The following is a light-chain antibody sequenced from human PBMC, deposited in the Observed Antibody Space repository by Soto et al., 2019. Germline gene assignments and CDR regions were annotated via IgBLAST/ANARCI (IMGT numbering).Light chain of an antibody. CDR1: QDIATF. CDR3: QQYDDLPLT. CDR2: DAS. J-gene: IGKJ4*01. Sequence: DIQMTQSPSSLSASAGDRITITCPARQDIATFLNWYQQKPGKAPRLLIYDASTLKPGDTSRFSGSGSGTDFTFTISSLQTEDIRTKYCQQYDDLPLTFGGGTKVKI. V-gene: IGKV1-33*01.